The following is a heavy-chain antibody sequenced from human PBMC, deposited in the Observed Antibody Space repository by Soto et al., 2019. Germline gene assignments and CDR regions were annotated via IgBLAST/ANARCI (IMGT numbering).Heavy chain of an antibody. CDR2: IYPGDSDT. Sequence: GESLKISGKGSGYSFTSYWIGWVRQMPGKGLEWMGIIYPGDSDTRYSPSFQGQVTISADKSISTAYLQWSSLKASDTAMYYCARIERVEMATIPWPFDYWGQGTLVTVSS. CDR3: ARIERVEMATIPWPFDY. J-gene: IGHJ4*02. D-gene: IGHD5-12*01. CDR1: GYSFTSYW. V-gene: IGHV5-51*01.